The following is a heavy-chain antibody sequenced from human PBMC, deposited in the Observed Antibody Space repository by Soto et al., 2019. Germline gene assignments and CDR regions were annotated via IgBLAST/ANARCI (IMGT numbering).Heavy chain of an antibody. V-gene: IGHV3-15*01. J-gene: IGHJ4*02. CDR1: GFTVSKAW. CDR3: TTEEWAAAGKGFDY. Sequence: EVQLVESGGGLVKPGGSLRLSCAASGFTVSKAWMSWVRQAPGKGLEWVGRIKSKTDSGTTDYAAPVKGRFIISRDDSKNTLYLQMNSLKTEDTGVYYCTTEEWAAAGKGFDYWGQGTLVTVSS. CDR2: IKSKTDSGTT. D-gene: IGHD6-13*01.